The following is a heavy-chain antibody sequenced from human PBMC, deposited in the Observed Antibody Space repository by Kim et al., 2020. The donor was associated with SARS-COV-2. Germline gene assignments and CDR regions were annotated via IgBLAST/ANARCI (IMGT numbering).Heavy chain of an antibody. V-gene: IGHV1-3*01. CDR1: GYTFTSYA. Sequence: ASVKVSCKASGYTFTSYAMHWVRQAPGNRLDRMGKKHAGKSNTKYSRKFQGRVTITRDTSASTAYMELSSLRSEDTAVYYCARVNNVVVITSNYFDYWGQGTLVTVSS. D-gene: IGHD3-22*01. J-gene: IGHJ4*02. CDR3: ARVNNVVVITSNYFDY. CDR2: KHAGKSNT.